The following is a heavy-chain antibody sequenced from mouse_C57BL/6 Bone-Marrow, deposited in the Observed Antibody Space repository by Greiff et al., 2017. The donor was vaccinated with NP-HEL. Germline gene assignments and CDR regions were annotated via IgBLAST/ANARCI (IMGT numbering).Heavy chain of an antibody. Sequence: VMLVESGAELVRPGASVKLSCKASGYTFTDYYINWVKQRPGQGLEWIARIYPGSGNTYYNEKFKGKATLTAEKSSSTAYMQLSSLTSEDSAVYFCARSDGYPWYFDVWGTGTTVTVSS. CDR1: GYTFTDYY. J-gene: IGHJ1*03. CDR2: IYPGSGNT. D-gene: IGHD2-3*01. CDR3: ARSDGYPWYFDV. V-gene: IGHV1-76*01.